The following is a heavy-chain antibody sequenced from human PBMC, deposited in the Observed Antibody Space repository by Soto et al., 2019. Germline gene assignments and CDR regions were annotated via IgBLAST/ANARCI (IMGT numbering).Heavy chain of an antibody. Sequence: SETLSLTCTVSGASISSYYWSWIRQPPGKGLEWIGYIYYSGSTYYNPSLKSRVTVSVDTSKNQFSLKLSSVTAADTAVYYCARQADRAPTVVRFWGQGTLVTVS. J-gene: IGHJ4*02. D-gene: IGHD4-17*01. CDR3: ARQADRAPTVVRF. CDR1: GASISSYY. V-gene: IGHV4-59*08. CDR2: IYYSGST.